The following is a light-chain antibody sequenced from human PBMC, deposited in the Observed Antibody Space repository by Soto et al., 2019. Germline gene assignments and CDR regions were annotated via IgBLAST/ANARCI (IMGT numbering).Light chain of an antibody. CDR2: GAS. V-gene: IGKV3-15*01. Sequence: EIVMTQSPATLSVSPGERATLSCRASQSVNSNLAWYQQKPGHSPRLLIYGASTRVTGIPARFSGSVSGTEFTLTISSLQSEDFAIYYCQQHNSWPPVFGQGTKLEIK. CDR1: QSVNSN. CDR3: QQHNSWPPV. J-gene: IGKJ2*01.